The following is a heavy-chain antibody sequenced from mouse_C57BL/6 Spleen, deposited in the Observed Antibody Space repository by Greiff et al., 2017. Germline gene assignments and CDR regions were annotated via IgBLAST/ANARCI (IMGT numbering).Heavy chain of an antibody. D-gene: IGHD2-3*01. CDR2: ISYDGSN. CDR1: GYSITSGYY. Sequence: EVQVVESGPGLVKPSQSLSLTCSVTGYSITSGYYWNWIRQFPGNKLEWMGYISYDGSNNYNPSLKNRISITRDTSKNQFFLKLNSVTTEDTATYYCARDLGDGYYGRYFDVWGTGTTVTVSS. CDR3: ARDLGDGYYGRYFDV. J-gene: IGHJ1*03. V-gene: IGHV3-6*01.